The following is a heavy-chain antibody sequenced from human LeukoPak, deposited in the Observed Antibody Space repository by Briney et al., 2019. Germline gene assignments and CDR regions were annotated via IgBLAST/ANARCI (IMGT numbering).Heavy chain of an antibody. V-gene: IGHV3-33*06. CDR2: IWYDGSNK. J-gene: IGHJ4*02. D-gene: IGHD6-6*01. CDR1: GFTFSNAW. Sequence: PGGSLRLSCAASGFTFSNAWMSWVRQAPGKGLEWVAVIWYDGSNKYYADSVKGRFTISRDNSKNSLYLQMNSLRAEDTAVYYCAKTRYSSSHRYFDYWGQGTLVTVSS. CDR3: AKTRYSSSHRYFDY.